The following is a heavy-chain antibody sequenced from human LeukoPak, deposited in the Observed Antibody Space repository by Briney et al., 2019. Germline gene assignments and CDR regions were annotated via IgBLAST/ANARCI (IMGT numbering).Heavy chain of an antibody. CDR3: ARGGPSIAVAGSCRY. J-gene: IGHJ4*02. V-gene: IGHV1-69*13. Sequence: GASVKVSCKASAGTFSSYAISWVRQAPGLGFEWTGGIIPIFGTANYAQKFQGRVTITADESTSTAYMELSSLRSEDTAVYYCARGGPSIAVAGSCRYWGQGTLVTVSS. CDR1: AGTFSSYA. CDR2: IIPIFGTA. D-gene: IGHD6-19*01.